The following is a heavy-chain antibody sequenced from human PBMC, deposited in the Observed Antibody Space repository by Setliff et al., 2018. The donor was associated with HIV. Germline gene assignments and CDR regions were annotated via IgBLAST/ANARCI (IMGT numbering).Heavy chain of an antibody. D-gene: IGHD2-15*01. CDR3: ALPCCRGGNCWSSAALPPPGWFEL. CDR1: GGTFSSYV. Sequence: ASVKVSCKASGGTFSSYVISWVRQAPGQGPEWMGGIIPMYGVTNSAQKFQGRVTITTDESTSTAYMELSSLRSEDTAVYNWALPCCRGGNCWSSAALPPPGWFELWGQGTLVTVSS. CDR2: IIPMYGVT. V-gene: IGHV1-69*05. J-gene: IGHJ5*02.